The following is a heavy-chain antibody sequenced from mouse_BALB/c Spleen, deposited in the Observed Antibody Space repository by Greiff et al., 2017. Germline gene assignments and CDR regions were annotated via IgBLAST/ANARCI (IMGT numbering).Heavy chain of an antibody. CDR1: GFTFSSFG. CDR2: ISSGSSTI. D-gene: IGHD2-10*02. V-gene: IGHV5-17*02. Sequence: DVMLVESGGGLVQPGGSRKLSCAASGFTFSSFGMHWVRQAPEKGLEWVAYISSGSSTIYYADTVKGRFTISRDNPKNTLFLQMTSLRSEDTAMYYCARSGGYGNPFAYWGQGTLVTVSA. J-gene: IGHJ3*01. CDR3: ARSGGYGNPFAY.